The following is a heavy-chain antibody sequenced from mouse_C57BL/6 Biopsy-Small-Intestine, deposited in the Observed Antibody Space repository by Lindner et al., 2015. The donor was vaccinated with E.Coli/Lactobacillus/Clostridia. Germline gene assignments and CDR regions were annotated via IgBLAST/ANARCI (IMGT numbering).Heavy chain of an antibody. J-gene: IGHJ2*01. CDR2: IYPYNGLS. CDR1: GYSFTGYY. D-gene: IGHD4-1*01. CDR3: ASLTGTKGYFDY. Sequence: VQLQESGPELVKPGASVNISCKASGYSFTGYYMNWVKQSHGNILDWIGYIYPYNGLSSYNQKFKGKATLTVDKSSSTAYMELRSLTSEDSAVYYCASLTGTKGYFDYWGQGTTLTVSS. V-gene: IGHV1-31*01.